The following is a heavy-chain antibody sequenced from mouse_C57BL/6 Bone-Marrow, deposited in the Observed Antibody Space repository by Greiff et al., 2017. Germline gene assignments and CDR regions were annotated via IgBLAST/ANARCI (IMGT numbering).Heavy chain of an antibody. V-gene: IGHV1-75*01. D-gene: IGHD1-1*01. CDR2: IFPGSGST. CDR1: GYTFTDYY. Sequence: VQLQQSGPELVKPGASVKISCKASGYTFTDYYINWVKQRPGQGLEWIGWIFPGSGSTYYNEKFKGKATLTVDKSSSTAYMLLSSLTSEDSAVYFCARWTTVVAERWYFDVWGTGTTVTVSS. CDR3: ARWTTVVAERWYFDV. J-gene: IGHJ1*03.